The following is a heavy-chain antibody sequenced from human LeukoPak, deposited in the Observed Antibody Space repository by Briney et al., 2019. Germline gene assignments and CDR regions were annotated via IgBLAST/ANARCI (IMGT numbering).Heavy chain of an antibody. Sequence: TGGSLRLSCAASGFTFSSYGMHWVRQAPGKGLEWVAGISYDGGNKYYADSVKGRFTISRDDSKNTLYLQMNSLRAEDTAVYYCAKDEDHDYGDYYFDSWGQGTLVTVSS. CDR2: ISYDGGNK. CDR3: AKDEDHDYGDYYFDS. J-gene: IGHJ4*02. D-gene: IGHD4-17*01. V-gene: IGHV3-30*18. CDR1: GFTFSSYG.